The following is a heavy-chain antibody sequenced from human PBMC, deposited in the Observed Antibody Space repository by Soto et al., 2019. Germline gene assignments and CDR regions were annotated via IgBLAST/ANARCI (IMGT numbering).Heavy chain of an antibody. J-gene: IGHJ4*02. CDR3: AGDDWGPAHI. CDR2: IYSGGST. D-gene: IGHD2-2*01. CDR1: GFTVSSNY. V-gene: IGHV3-66*01. Sequence: SLRLSCAASGFTVSSNYMSWVRQAPGKGLEWVSVIYSGGSTYYADSVKGRFTISRDNAKNCLYLQMSSLRVEDTGVYYCAGDDWGPAHIRGQGTPVTVSS.